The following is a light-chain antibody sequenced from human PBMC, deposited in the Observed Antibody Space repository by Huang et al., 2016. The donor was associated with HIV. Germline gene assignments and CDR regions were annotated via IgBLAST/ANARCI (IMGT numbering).Light chain of an antibody. CDR3: QQYGSSPPYT. Sequence: EIVLTQSPGTLSLSPGERATLSCRASQSISSTFLAWYQQKPGQAPRLLIYGASSRATGIPDRFGGSGSRTDFTLTISRLEPEDFAVYYCQQYGSSPPYTFGQGTKLEIK. CDR1: QSISSTF. J-gene: IGKJ2*01. V-gene: IGKV3-20*01. CDR2: GAS.